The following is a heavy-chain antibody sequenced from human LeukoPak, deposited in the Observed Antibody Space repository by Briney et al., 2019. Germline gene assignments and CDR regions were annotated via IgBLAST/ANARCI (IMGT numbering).Heavy chain of an antibody. D-gene: IGHD6-19*01. CDR2: IYYSGST. CDR3: ASQRYSSGWLDY. J-gene: IGHJ4*02. V-gene: IGHV4-59*01. CDR1: GGSISSYY. Sequence: SETLSLTCTVSGGSISSYYWSWIRQPPGKGLEWIGYIYYSGSTNYNPSLKSRVTISVDTSKNQFSLKLSSVTAADTAVYYCASQRYSSGWLDYWGQGTLVTVSS.